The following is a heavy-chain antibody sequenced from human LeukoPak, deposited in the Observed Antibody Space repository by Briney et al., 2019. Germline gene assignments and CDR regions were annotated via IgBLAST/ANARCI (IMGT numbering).Heavy chain of an antibody. Sequence: SETLSLTCSVSGYSFTSGHYWGWIRQPPEKGLEWIGYIYTSGSTNYNPSLKSQVTISVDTSKNQFSLKLSSVTAADTAVYYCARHSPQIATTPGFVWFDPWGQGTLVTVSS. CDR3: ARHSPQIATTPGFVWFDP. CDR2: IYTSGST. V-gene: IGHV4-4*09. J-gene: IGHJ5*02. CDR1: GYSFTSGHY. D-gene: IGHD1/OR15-1a*01.